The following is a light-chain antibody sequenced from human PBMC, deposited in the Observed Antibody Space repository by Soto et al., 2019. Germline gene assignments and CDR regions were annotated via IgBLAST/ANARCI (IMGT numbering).Light chain of an antibody. J-gene: IGKJ1*01. Sequence: DIQMTQSPSTLSASVGDRVTITCRASQSISSWLAWYQQKPGKAPKLLIYKASSLESGVPSRFSGSGSGTEFTLTISSLQPDDFAPYYCQQYNSYSTWTFGQGTKVEIK. CDR2: KAS. CDR1: QSISSW. V-gene: IGKV1-5*03. CDR3: QQYNSYSTWT.